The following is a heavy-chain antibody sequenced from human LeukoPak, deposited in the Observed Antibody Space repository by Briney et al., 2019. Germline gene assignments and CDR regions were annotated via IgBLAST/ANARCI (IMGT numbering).Heavy chain of an antibody. D-gene: IGHD3-16*01. Sequence: GGSLRLSCAASGFTFSSCSMNWVRQAPGKGLEWVSYISSSSSAIYYADSVKGRFTISRDNAKNTLYLQMNGLRREDTAVYYCARVWDTNFEYWGQGTLVTVSS. CDR2: ISSSSSAI. V-gene: IGHV3-48*04. J-gene: IGHJ4*02. CDR3: ARVWDTNFEY. CDR1: GFTFSSCS.